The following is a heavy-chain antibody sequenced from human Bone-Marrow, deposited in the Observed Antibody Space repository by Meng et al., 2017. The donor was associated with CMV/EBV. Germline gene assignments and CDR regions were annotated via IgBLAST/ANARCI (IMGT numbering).Heavy chain of an antibody. CDR3: ARIQGGARKYYYYYYGMDV. Sequence: SETLSLTCTVSGGSISSSSYYWGWIRQPPGKGLEWIGEINHSGSTNYNPSLKSRVTISVDTSKNQFSLKLSSVTAADTAVYYCARIQGGARKYYYYYYGMDVWGPGNTVTGSS. CDR2: INHSGST. CDR1: GGSISSSSYY. D-gene: IGHD3-16*01. J-gene: IGHJ6*02. V-gene: IGHV4-39*07.